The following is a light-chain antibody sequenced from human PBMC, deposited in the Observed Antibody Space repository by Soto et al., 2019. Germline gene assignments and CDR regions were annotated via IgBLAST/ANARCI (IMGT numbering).Light chain of an antibody. V-gene: IGKV3-11*01. CDR1: QSVSSY. CDR3: QQRSNWT. J-gene: IGKJ1*01. Sequence: LSPGERATLSCRASQSVSSYLAWYQQKPGQAPRLLIYDASNRATGIPARFSGSGSGTDFTLTISSLEPEDFAVYYCQQRSNWTFGQGTKVEIK. CDR2: DAS.